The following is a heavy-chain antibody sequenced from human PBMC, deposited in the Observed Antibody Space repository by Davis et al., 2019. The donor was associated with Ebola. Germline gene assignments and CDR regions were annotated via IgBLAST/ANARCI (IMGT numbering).Heavy chain of an antibody. CDR1: GFTFSTYA. V-gene: IGHV3-23*01. CDR3: ARDVGDAYSGSDY. D-gene: IGHD6-13*01. Sequence: GGSLRLSCAASGFTFSTYAMSWVRQVPGKGLEWVSTISYRGGSTYYADSVKGRFTISRDNANNLMYLQMNSLRADDTAVYYCARDVGDAYSGSDYWGQGTLVTVSS. CDR2: ISYRGGST. J-gene: IGHJ4*02.